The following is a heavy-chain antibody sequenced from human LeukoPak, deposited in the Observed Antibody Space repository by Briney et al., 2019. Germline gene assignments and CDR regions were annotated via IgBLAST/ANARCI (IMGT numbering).Heavy chain of an antibody. J-gene: IGHJ4*02. CDR1: GYTFTSHY. Sequence: ASVKVSYKASGYTFTSHYMHWVRHAPGQRLESVGRINCSGGSTSNGQTFQGRVTMTRDTSTGTVYMDLSSLRPEYAAVSDCARKIAATRKGFGNWGQGHRTTVSS. CDR3: ARKIAATRKGFGN. D-gene: IGHD6-6*01. V-gene: IGHV1-46*01. CDR2: INCSGGST.